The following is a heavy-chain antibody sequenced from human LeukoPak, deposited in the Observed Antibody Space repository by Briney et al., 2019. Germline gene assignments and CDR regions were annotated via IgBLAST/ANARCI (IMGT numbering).Heavy chain of an antibody. Sequence: GGSLRLSCAASGFTFFNYGMHWVRKAPGKGLDWVAVIWYDGSYKYYADSVRGRFTISRDNSKNTLYLHMDSLRAEDTAIYHCAKVVQYTASTGTGLDYWGRGTLVTVSS. V-gene: IGHV3-33*06. CDR3: AKVVQYTASTGTGLDY. CDR1: GFTFFNYG. J-gene: IGHJ4*02. CDR2: IWYDGSYK. D-gene: IGHD6-13*01.